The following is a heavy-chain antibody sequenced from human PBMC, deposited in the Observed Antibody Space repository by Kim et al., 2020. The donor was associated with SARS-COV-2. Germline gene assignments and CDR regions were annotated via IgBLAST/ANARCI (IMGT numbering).Heavy chain of an antibody. V-gene: IGHV1-8*01. CDR2: MNPNSGNT. J-gene: IGHJ6*02. CDR3: ARGQGLDIVATIFNYYYGMDV. D-gene: IGHD5-12*01. CDR1: GYTFTSYD. Sequence: ASVKVSCKASGYTFTSYDINWVRQATGQGLEWMGWMNPNSGNTGYAQKFQGRVTMTRNTSISTAYMELSSLRSEDTAVYYCARGQGLDIVATIFNYYYGMDVWGQGTTVTVSS.